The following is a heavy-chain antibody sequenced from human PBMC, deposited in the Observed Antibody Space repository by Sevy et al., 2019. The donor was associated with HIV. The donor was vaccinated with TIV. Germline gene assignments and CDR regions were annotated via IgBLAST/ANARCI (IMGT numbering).Heavy chain of an antibody. CDR3: AREGCTKPHDY. J-gene: IGHJ4*02. V-gene: IGHV3-23*01. Sequence: GGSLRLSCAASGFTFSKYSMSWVRQPPGKGLEWVSTLSFGCGEINYADSVKGRFTISRDNSKSQVYLQMNNLRAEDTAVYYCAREGCTKPHDYWGQGTLVTVSS. CDR2: LSFGCGEI. CDR1: GFTFSKYS. D-gene: IGHD2-8*01.